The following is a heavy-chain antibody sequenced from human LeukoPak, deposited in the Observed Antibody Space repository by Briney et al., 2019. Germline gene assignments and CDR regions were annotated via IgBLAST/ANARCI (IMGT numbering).Heavy chain of an antibody. Sequence: PGGSLRLSCAASGFTFSNYALSWVRQAPGKGLEWVANIKQDGSEKYYVDSVKGRFTISRDNAKNSLYLQMNSLRAEDTAVYYCATSLWFGELLLDYWGQGTLVTVSS. V-gene: IGHV3-7*03. J-gene: IGHJ4*02. CDR3: ATSLWFGELLLDY. D-gene: IGHD3-10*01. CDR2: IKQDGSEK. CDR1: GFTFSNYA.